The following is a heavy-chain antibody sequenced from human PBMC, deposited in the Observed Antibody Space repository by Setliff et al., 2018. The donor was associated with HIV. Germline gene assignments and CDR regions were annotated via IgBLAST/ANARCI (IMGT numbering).Heavy chain of an antibody. CDR1: SGSISSSIFY. CDR2: ISYSGNT. V-gene: IGHV4-39*07. J-gene: IGHJ4*02. Sequence: SETLSLTCTVSSGSISSSIFYWGWIRQPPGQGLEWIGTISYSGNTFFNPSFRSRVAMSLDTSKNQFSLKLNSVTAADTAVYYCAKDRSGSYRTFDYWGPGILVTVSS. CDR3: AKDRSGSYRTFDY. D-gene: IGHD1-26*01.